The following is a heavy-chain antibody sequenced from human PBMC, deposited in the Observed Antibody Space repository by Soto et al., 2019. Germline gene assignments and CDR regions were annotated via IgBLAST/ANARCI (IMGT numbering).Heavy chain of an antibody. D-gene: IGHD6-19*01. J-gene: IGHJ4*02. CDR2: ISGSGGST. CDR3: AKGYSSGWSYFDY. Sequence: PGGSLRLSCAASGFTFSSYAMSWVRQAPGKGLEWVSVISGSGGSTYYADSVKGRFTISRDNSKNTLYVQMNSLRAEDTAVYYCAKGYSSGWSYFDYWGQGTLVTVSS. V-gene: IGHV3-23*01. CDR1: GFTFSSYA.